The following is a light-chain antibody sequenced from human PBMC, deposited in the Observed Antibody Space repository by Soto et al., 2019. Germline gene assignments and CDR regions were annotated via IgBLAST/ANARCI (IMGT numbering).Light chain of an antibody. Sequence: QMTQSRSTRSASLGDSVIITCRASQCIKKHLNWYQQKPGKAPKLVIYAASSLQSGVPSRFSGSGSGTDLTITISSMQNEDFETYYCQQSYSNTITFGHGTRLEIK. V-gene: IGKV1-39*01. J-gene: IGKJ5*01. CDR1: QCIKKH. CDR3: QQSYSNTIT. CDR2: AAS.